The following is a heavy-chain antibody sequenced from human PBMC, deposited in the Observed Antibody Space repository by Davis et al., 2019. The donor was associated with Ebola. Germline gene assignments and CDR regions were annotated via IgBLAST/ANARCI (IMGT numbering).Heavy chain of an antibody. D-gene: IGHD5-18*01. CDR3: AIYSRAPDD. J-gene: IGHJ4*02. CDR2: IKPDGSEK. CDR1: GLTFSNYW. V-gene: IGHV3-7*01. Sequence: GESLKISCVASGLTFSNYWMTWIRQAPGKGPEWVATIKPDGSEKYYVDSVKGRFTISRDNAKNSLYLQMDSLRAEDTAVYYCAIYSRAPDDWGQGTLVTVSS.